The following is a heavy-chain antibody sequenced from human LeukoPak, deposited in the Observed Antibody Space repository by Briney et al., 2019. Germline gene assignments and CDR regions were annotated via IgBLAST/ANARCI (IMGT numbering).Heavy chain of an antibody. CDR1: GGSISGYY. Sequence: SETLSLTCTVSGGSISGYYWSWIRQPPGKGLEWIGYIIYSGNTNYNPSLQSRVTISVDTSKNQFSLKLSSVPAADTAVYYCARDMTSGWYYTWGQGTLVTVSS. D-gene: IGHD6-19*01. CDR2: IIYSGNT. V-gene: IGHV4-59*01. J-gene: IGHJ5*02. CDR3: ARDMTSGWYYT.